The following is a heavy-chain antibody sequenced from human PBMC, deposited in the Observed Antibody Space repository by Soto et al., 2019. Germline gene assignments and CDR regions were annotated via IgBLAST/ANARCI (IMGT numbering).Heavy chain of an antibody. CDR3: ARAVKYDSSGYYFDY. V-gene: IGHV3-30-3*01. D-gene: IGHD3-22*01. J-gene: IGHJ4*02. Sequence: GGSLRLSCAASGFTFSSYAMHWVRQAPGKGLEWVADISYDGSNKYYADSVKGRFTISRDNSKNTLYLQMNSLRAEDTAVYYCARAVKYDSSGYYFDYWGQGTLVTVSS. CDR2: ISYDGSNK. CDR1: GFTFSSYA.